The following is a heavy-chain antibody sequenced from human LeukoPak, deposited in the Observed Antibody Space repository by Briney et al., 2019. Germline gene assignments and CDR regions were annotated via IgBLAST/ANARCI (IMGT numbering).Heavy chain of an antibody. V-gene: IGHV4-34*01. CDR3: ARVARAAFDI. Sequence: SETLSLTCAVYGGSFSGYYWSWIREPPGKGLEWIGEINHSGSTNYNPSLKSRVTISVDTYKNQFSLKLSSVTAADTAVYYCARVARAAFDIWGQGTMVTVSS. CDR1: GGSFSGYY. J-gene: IGHJ3*02. CDR2: INHSGST.